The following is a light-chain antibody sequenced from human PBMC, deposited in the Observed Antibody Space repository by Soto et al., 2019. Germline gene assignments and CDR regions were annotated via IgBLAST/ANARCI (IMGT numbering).Light chain of an antibody. J-gene: IGKJ4*01. CDR1: QSLLHSDGKTY. CDR3: YQFGRAPLT. Sequence: DIVLTQTPLSLSVTPGQSASISCKSSQSLLHSDGKTYLYWYLQKPGQPPHLLIYEVSIRFSGVSDRFSGSGSGTDFTLTISGLEPEDFAVYYCYQFGRAPLTFGGGTKVEIK. V-gene: IGKV2D-29*01. CDR2: EVS.